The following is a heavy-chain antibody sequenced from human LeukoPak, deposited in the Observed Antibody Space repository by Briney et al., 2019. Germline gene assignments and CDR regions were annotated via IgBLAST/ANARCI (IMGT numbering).Heavy chain of an antibody. CDR3: ARGRSSGWYYYYYGMDV. V-gene: IGHV1-8*01. Sequence: ASVKVSCKASGYTFTSYDINWVRQATGQGLEWMGWMNPNSGNTGYAQKFQGRVTMTGNTSISTAYMELSSLRSEDTAVYYCARGRSSGWYYYYYGMDVWGQGTTVTVSS. J-gene: IGHJ6*02. CDR1: GYTFTSYD. D-gene: IGHD6-19*01. CDR2: MNPNSGNT.